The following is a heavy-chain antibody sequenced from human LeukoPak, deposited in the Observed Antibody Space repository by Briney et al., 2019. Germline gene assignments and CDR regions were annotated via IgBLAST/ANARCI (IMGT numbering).Heavy chain of an antibody. CDR1: GYTFASYW. D-gene: IGHD5-24*01. J-gene: IGHJ4*02. V-gene: IGHV5-51*01. CDR3: ARPMEMATITSLNY. CDR2: IYPGDSDT. Sequence: GESLKISCQGSGYTFASYWIAWVRQVPGKGLEWMGIIYPGDSDTRYSPSFQGQVTISADKSLSTAYLQWSSLKASGTAMYYCARPMEMATITSLNYWGQGTPVTVSS.